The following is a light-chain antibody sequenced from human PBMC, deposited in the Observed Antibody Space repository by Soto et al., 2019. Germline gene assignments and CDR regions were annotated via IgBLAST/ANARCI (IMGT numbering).Light chain of an antibody. CDR3: RQYSSSRT. CDR2: DAS. V-gene: IGKV3-20*01. Sequence: EIVLTQSPGTLSLSPGERATLSCRASQSVSSNYLAWYQQKPGQAPRLLMYDASSRTTGIPDRFSGSGSGTDFTLTISRLEPEDFAVYYCRQYSSSRTFGQGTKVDIK. J-gene: IGKJ1*01. CDR1: QSVSSNY.